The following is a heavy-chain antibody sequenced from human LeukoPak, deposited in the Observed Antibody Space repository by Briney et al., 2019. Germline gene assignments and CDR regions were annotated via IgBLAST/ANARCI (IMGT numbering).Heavy chain of an antibody. D-gene: IGHD6-19*01. CDR3: ARDSSSGWRHFDY. Sequence: PSETLSLTCAVYGGSFSGYYWSWIRQPPGKGLEWIGRIYTSGSTNYNPSLKSRVTMSVDTSKNQFSLKLSSVTAADTAVYYCARDSSSGWRHFDYWGQGTLVTVSS. J-gene: IGHJ4*02. V-gene: IGHV4-59*10. CDR1: GGSFSGYY. CDR2: IYTSGST.